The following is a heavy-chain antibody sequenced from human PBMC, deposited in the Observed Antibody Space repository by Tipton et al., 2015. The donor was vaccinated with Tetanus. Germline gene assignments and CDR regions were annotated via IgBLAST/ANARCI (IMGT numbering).Heavy chain of an antibody. V-gene: IGHV4-4*07. CDR3: ARDHGITWGGMGYYYGMDV. CDR2: VDRSGTT. CDR1: GVSISGYY. D-gene: IGHD3-16*01. J-gene: IGHJ6*02. Sequence: LRLSCTVSGVSISGYYWSWIRQPAGKGLEWIGRVDRSGTTTYNPSLKGRVTMSLDTSKNQFSLKLTSVTAADTAMYYCARDHGITWGGMGYYYGMDVWGQGTTVTVSS.